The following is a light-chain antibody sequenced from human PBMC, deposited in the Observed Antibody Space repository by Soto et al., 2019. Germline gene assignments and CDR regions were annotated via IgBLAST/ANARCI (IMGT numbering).Light chain of an antibody. CDR2: GNS. CDR3: QSYDSNLSVV. V-gene: IGLV1-40*01. Sequence: QSVLTQPPSVSGAPGQRATISGTGGSSNIGTGYDVHWYQQLPGTAPKLLIYGNSNRPSGVPDRFSGSKSGTSASLAITGLQAEDEADYYCQSYDSNLSVVFGGGTKLTVL. J-gene: IGLJ2*01. CDR1: SSNIGTGYD.